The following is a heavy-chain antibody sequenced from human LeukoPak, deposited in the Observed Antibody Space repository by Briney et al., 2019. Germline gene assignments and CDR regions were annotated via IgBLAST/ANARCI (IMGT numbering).Heavy chain of an antibody. CDR2: IWYDGSNK. Sequence: GGSLRLSCAASGFTFSSYCMHWVRQAPGKGLEWVAVIWYDGSNKYYADSVKGRFTISRDNSKNTLYLQMNSLRAEDTAVYYCAKSYGSGSSIDYWGQGNLVTVSS. D-gene: IGHD3-10*01. V-gene: IGHV3-33*06. CDR3: AKSYGSGSSIDY. J-gene: IGHJ4*02. CDR1: GFTFSSYC.